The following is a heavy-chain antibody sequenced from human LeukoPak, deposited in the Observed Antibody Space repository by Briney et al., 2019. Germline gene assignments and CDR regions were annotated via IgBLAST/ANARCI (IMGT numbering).Heavy chain of an antibody. CDR2: ISGYNGNT. CDR1: GYTFSNYG. D-gene: IGHD3-22*01. CDR3: ARSLGDSSGYYPLPFDY. V-gene: IGHV1-18*01. Sequence: GASVKVSCKASGYTFSNYGITWVRQAPGQGLEWMGWISGYNGNTNFAQKLQGRVSMTTDTSTYTSDMELRSLRSDDTAVYYCARSLGDSSGYYPLPFDYWGQETLVIVSS. J-gene: IGHJ4*02.